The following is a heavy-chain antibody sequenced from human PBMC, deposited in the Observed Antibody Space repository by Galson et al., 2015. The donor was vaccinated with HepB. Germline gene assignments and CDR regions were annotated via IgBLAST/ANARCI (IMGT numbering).Heavy chain of an antibody. J-gene: IGHJ4*02. CDR3: AKDRADSSSWYH. CDR1: GFTFSSYG. CDR2: IRYDGSNK. Sequence: SLRLSCAASGFTFSSYGMHWVRQAPGKGLEWVAFIRYDGSNKYYADSVKGRFTISRDNSKNTLYLQMNSLRAEDTAVYYCAKDRADSSSWYHWGQGTLVTVSS. V-gene: IGHV3-30*02. D-gene: IGHD6-13*01.